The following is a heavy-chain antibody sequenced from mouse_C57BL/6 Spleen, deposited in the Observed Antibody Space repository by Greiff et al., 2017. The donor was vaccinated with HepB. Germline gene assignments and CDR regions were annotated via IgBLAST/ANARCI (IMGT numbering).Heavy chain of an antibody. V-gene: IGHV1-42*01. J-gene: IGHJ2*01. CDR2: INPSTGGT. Sequence: VQLKQSGPELVKPGASVKISCKASGYSFTGYYMNWVKQSPEKSLEWIGEINPSTGGTTYNQKFKAKATLTVDKSSSTAYMQLKSLTSEDSAVYYCARGGESFDYWGQGTTLTVSS. CDR3: ARGGESFDY. CDR1: GYSFTGYY.